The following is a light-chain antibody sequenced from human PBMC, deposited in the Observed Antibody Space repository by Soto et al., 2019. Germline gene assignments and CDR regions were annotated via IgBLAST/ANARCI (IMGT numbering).Light chain of an antibody. J-gene: IGKJ2*01. CDR3: QQSYSSPQMYT. CDR1: QTISSS. Sequence: DIPMTQSPSSLSASVGDRVTITCRASQTISSSLNWYQQKPWKAPDLLIYAASNLQSGVPSRFSGSGSGSDFTLTISSLQPEDFATYYCQQSYSSPQMYTFGQGTRLEIK. CDR2: AAS. V-gene: IGKV1-39*01.